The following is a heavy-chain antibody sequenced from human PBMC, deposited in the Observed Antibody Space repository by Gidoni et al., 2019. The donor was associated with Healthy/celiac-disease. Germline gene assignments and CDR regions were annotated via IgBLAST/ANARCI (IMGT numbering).Heavy chain of an antibody. V-gene: IGHV1-69*01. J-gene: IGHJ4*02. CDR2: LLHIYGTA. CDR3: ARDGYDQSTFDY. Sequence: QVQLVQSGAEVKKPGSSVKVSCKASGGTFSSYAISWVRQAPGQGLGGMGGLLHIYGTANYAHKFQVRVTVTADESTSKAYMELSSLRSEDTAVYYCARDGYDQSTFDYWGQGTLVTVSS. CDR1: GGTFSSYA. D-gene: IGHD3-3*01.